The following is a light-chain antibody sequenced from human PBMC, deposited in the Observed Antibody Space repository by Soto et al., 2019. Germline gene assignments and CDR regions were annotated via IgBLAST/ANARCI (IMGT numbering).Light chain of an antibody. V-gene: IGLV2-23*01. J-gene: IGLJ1*01. Sequence: QSALTQPASVSGSPGQSITISCTGTSSDVGSYNLASWYQQHPGKAPKFMIYEGTKRPSGVSNRFSVSKSGDTASLTISGLQAEDEADYYCCSYAGSSTFVFGTGTKVTVL. CDR3: CSYAGSSTFV. CDR2: EGT. CDR1: SSDVGSYNL.